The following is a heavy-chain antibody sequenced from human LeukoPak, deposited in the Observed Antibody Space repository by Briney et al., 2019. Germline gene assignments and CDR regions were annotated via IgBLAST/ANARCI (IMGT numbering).Heavy chain of an antibody. D-gene: IGHD5-18*01. CDR2: INWNGRIT. J-gene: IGHJ6*03. CDR3: ARGSVQLWLRDTYYYMDV. CDR1: GFTFDEDA. V-gene: IGHV3-20*04. Sequence: GESLRLACAASGFTFDEDAMKWVRQVPGRGLEWVSGINWNGRITEYADSVKDRFTISRQNTKNSLYLYMNNLGGEDTALYFCARGSVQLWLRDTYYYMDVWGKGTTVTVSS.